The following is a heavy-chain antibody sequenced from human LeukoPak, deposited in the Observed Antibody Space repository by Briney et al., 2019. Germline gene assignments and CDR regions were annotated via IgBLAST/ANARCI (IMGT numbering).Heavy chain of an antibody. CDR3: ARDSHGVLQQWLVY. CDR1: GFTFSSYG. CDR2: IWYDGSNK. J-gene: IGHJ4*02. V-gene: IGHV3-33*01. D-gene: IGHD6-19*01. Sequence: GRSLRLSCAASGFTFSSYGMHWVRQAPGKGLEWVAVIWYDGSNKYYADSVKGRFTISRDNSKNTLYLQMNSLRAEDTAVYYCARDSHGVLQQWLVYWGQGTLVTVSS.